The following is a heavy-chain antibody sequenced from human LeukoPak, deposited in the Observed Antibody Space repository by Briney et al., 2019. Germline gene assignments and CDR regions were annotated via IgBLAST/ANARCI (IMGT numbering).Heavy chain of an antibody. Sequence: SETLSLTCTVSGGSISSYYWSWIRQPPGKGLEWIGYIYYSGSTNYNPSLKSRVTISVDTSKNQFSLKLSSVTAADMAVYYCARVVYKNWFDPWGQGTLVTVSS. CDR1: GGSISSYY. CDR2: IYYSGST. J-gene: IGHJ5*02. CDR3: ARVVYKNWFDP. V-gene: IGHV4-59*01. D-gene: IGHD5-24*01.